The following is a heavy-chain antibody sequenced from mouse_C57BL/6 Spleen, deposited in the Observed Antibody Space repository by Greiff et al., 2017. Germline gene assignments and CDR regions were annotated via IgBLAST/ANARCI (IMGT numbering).Heavy chain of an antibody. CDR2: IDPSDSET. CDR3: ARRDESGFAY. CDR1: GYTFTSYW. D-gene: IGHD1-3*01. J-gene: IGHJ3*01. V-gene: IGHV1-52*01. Sequence: QVQLQQPGAALVRPGSSVKLSCKASGYTFTSYWMHWVKQRPIQGLEWIGNIDPSDSETHYNQKFKDKATLTVNKSSSTAYMQLGSLTSEDSAVCYWARRDESGFAYWGQGTLVTVYA.